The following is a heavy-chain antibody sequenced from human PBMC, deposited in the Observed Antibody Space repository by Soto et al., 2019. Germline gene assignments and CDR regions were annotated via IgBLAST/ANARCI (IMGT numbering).Heavy chain of an antibody. D-gene: IGHD1-26*01. J-gene: IGHJ4*02. Sequence: EVQLLESGGGLVQPGGSLRLSCAASGFTFGSYAMSWVRQAPGKGLEWVSRISGSGGSTDYADSVKGRFTISRDNSKNPLSLQMNSLRAEDTAVYYCAKTPGGGSYFFDYWGQGTLVTVSS. CDR2: ISGSGGST. V-gene: IGHV3-23*01. CDR3: AKTPGGGSYFFDY. CDR1: GFTFGSYA.